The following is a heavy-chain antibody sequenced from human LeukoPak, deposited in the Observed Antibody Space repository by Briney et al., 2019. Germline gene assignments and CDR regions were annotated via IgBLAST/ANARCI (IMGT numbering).Heavy chain of an antibody. CDR1: GFTFSTFW. V-gene: IGHV3-74*01. J-gene: IGHJ4*02. CDR2: INPDGSTT. Sequence: GGSLRLSCADSGFTFSTFWMHWIRQAPGKGLVWVSCINPDGSTTNYADSVQGRFTISRDNAKNTLYLQMNSLRAEDTAVYYCARDWTGPRDYWGQGTLVTVSS. D-gene: IGHD3/OR15-3a*01. CDR3: ARDWTGPRDY.